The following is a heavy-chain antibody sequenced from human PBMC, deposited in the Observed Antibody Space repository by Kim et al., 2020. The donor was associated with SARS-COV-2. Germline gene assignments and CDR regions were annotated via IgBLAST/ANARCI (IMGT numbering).Heavy chain of an antibody. D-gene: IGHD3-22*01. Sequence: GGSLRLSCAASGFTFSTYGMHWVRQVPEKGLVWVSRINSDGSTTMYADSVKGRFTISRDNAKNTLYLQMNSLRAEDTAVYYCVRGSDRSGYVRWGQGTLVTVSS. CDR1: GFTFSTYG. J-gene: IGHJ4*02. CDR2: INSDGSTT. CDR3: VRGSDRSGYVR. V-gene: IGHV3-74*03.